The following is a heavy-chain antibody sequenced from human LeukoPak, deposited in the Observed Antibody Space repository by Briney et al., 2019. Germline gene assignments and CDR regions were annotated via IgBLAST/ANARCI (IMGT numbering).Heavy chain of an antibody. CDR3: ARAHSYNSARLDV. D-gene: IGHD1-1*01. CDR2: IYSSRST. J-gene: IGHJ6*02. CDR1: RGSISNYY. V-gene: IGHV4-4*07. Sequence: SETLSLTFSFSRGSISNYYWTWIPQPTGKGLEWIGRIYSSRSTNYNPSLKSRITITLNTSKNQSSLKLSSVTAADTAVYYCARAHSYNSARLDVWGRGATVTVSS.